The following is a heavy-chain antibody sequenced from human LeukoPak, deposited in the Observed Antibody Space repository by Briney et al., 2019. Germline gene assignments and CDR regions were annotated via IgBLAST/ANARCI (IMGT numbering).Heavy chain of an antibody. V-gene: IGHV3-30*18. CDR1: GFTFSSYG. CDR3: AKDRITMIVVVIPTFDY. J-gene: IGHJ4*02. Sequence: GGSLRLSCAASGFTFSSYGMHWVHQAPGKGREWVAVISYDGSNKYYADSVKGRFTISRDNSKNTLYLQMNSLRAEDTAVYYCAKDRITMIVVVIPTFDYWGQGTLVTVSS. CDR2: ISYDGSNK. D-gene: IGHD3-22*01.